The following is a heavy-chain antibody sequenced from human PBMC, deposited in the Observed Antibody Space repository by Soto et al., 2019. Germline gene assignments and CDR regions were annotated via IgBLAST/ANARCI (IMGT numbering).Heavy chain of an antibody. D-gene: IGHD1-26*01. V-gene: IGHV3-21*01. CDR2: ISGSSSHI. J-gene: IGHJ1*01. CDR1: AFTFRRYV. CDR3: ARDPSDLWEPDQYLQN. Sequence: GGSLRLSCAGAAFTFRRYVMILVGQATGKGLEWVSAISGSSSHIYYADSVKGRFTISRDNAKNSLYLQMNSLRAEDTAVYYCARDPSDLWEPDQYLQNWGQGSRVTVSS.